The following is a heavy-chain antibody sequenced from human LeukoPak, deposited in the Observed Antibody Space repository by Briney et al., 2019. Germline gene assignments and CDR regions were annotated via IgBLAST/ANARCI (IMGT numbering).Heavy chain of an antibody. CDR1: GFTVSSNY. CDR2: IYSGGST. D-gene: IGHD3-22*01. Sequence: PGGSLRLSCAASGFTVSSNYMSWVRQAPGKGLEWVSVIYSGGSTYYADSVKGRFTISRDNSKNTLYLQMNSLRAEDTAVYYCARYYYDSSGYWIFDYWGQGTLVTVSS. J-gene: IGHJ4*02. CDR3: ARYYYDSSGYWIFDY. V-gene: IGHV3-66*01.